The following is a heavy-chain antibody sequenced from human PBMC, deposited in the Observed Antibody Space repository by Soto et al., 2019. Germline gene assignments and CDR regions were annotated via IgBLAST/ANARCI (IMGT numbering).Heavy chain of an antibody. CDR2: INVYKGDT. D-gene: IGHD3-3*01. V-gene: IGHV1-18*01. CDR3: ARESPYNDFWSSIMEVYHCGLDV. J-gene: IGHJ6*02. Sequence: QVQLVQSGGEVKKPGASVKVSCKASGYSFSNYAISWVRQAPGQGLEWMGWINVYKGDTKYSQKFQDRVTVTTDTATSTAYMEFRSLRSDDTGVYYCARESPYNDFWSSIMEVYHCGLDVWGQGTTVSVSS. CDR1: GYSFSNYA.